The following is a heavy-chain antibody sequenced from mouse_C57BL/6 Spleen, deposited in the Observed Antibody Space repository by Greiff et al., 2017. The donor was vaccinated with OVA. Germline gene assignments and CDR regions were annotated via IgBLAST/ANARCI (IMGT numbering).Heavy chain of an antibody. J-gene: IGHJ4*01. CDR2: IHPNSGST. D-gene: IGHD2-5*01. Sequence: QVHVKQPGAELVKPGASVKLSCKASGYTFTSYWMHWVKQRPGQGLEWIGMIHPNSGSTNYNEKFKSKATLTVDKSSSTAYMQLSSLTSEDSAVYYCARDYSNAMDYWGQGTSVTVSS. CDR3: ARDYSNAMDY. V-gene: IGHV1-64*01. CDR1: GYTFTSYW.